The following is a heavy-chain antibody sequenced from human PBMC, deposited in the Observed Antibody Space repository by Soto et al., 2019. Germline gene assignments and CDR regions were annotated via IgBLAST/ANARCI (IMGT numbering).Heavy chain of an antibody. V-gene: IGHV5-51*01. Sequence: GESLKISCQGSGYRFTNYWIGWVRQMPGKGLEWMGIIFPGDSDTRYRPSFQGQVTLAADKSLSIAYLQWSSLKASDTAIYYCARLGPQLERPDAFDIWGQGTVVTVSS. CDR1: GYRFTNYW. CDR3: ARLGPQLERPDAFDI. J-gene: IGHJ3*02. D-gene: IGHD1-1*01. CDR2: IFPGDSDT.